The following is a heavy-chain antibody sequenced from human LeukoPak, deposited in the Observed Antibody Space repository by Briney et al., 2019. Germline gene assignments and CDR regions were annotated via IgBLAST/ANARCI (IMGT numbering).Heavy chain of an antibody. V-gene: IGHV3-23*01. CDR2: ISGSGGST. CDR3: ASEVGYCSSTSCYGMYYYYYGMDV. CDR1: GFTFSSYA. J-gene: IGHJ6*04. D-gene: IGHD2-2*01. Sequence: PGGSLRLSCAASGFTFSSYAMSRVRQAPGKGLEWVSAISGSGGSTYYADSVKGRFTISRDNSKSTLYLQMNSLRAEDTAVYYCASEVGYCSSTSCYGMYYYYYGMDVWGKGTTVTVSS.